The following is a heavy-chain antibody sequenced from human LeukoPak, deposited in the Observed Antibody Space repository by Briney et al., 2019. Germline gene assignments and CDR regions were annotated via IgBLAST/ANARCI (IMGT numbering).Heavy chain of an antibody. CDR2: IRYDGSNK. CDR3: AKWRTVATHNPSDY. D-gene: IGHD5-12*01. Sequence: PGGSLRLSCAASGFTFSSYGMHWVRQAPGKGLEWVAFIRYDGSNKYYADSVKGRFTIFRDNSKNTLYLQMNSLRAEDTAVYYCAKWRTVATHNPSDYWGQGTLVTVSS. CDR1: GFTFSSYG. V-gene: IGHV3-30*02. J-gene: IGHJ4*02.